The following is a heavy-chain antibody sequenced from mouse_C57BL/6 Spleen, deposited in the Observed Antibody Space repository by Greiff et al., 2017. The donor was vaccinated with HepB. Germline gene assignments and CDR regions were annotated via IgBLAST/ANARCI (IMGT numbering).Heavy chain of an antibody. CDR3: TKNVWPDYAMDY. CDR1: GYTFTDYE. D-gene: IGHD2-10*02. CDR2: IDPETGGT. Sequence: VQLQQSGAELVRPGASVTLSCKASGYTFTDYEMHWVKQTPVHGLEWIGAIDPETGGTAYNQKFKGKAILTADKSSSTAYMELRSLTSEDSAVYYCTKNVWPDYAMDYWGQGTSVTVSS. V-gene: IGHV1-15*01. J-gene: IGHJ4*01.